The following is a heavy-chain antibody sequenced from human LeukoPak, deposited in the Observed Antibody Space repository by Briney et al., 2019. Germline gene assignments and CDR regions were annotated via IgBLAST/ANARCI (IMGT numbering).Heavy chain of an antibody. Sequence: GGSLRLSCAVSGFSFADEYMSWIRQAPGQGLEWVSYISNTGSYTNYADSVEGRFTISRDNTENSLYLQMNSLRAEDTAVYYCARGPVTRFEIWGQGTMVTVSS. D-gene: IGHD4-17*01. CDR3: ARGPVTRFEI. V-gene: IGHV3-11*05. CDR1: GFSFADEY. CDR2: ISNTGSYT. J-gene: IGHJ3*02.